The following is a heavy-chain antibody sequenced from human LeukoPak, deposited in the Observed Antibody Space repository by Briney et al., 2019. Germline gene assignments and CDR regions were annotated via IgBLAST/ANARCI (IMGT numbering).Heavy chain of an antibody. D-gene: IGHD6-19*01. CDR1: GFTFSTYA. Sequence: GGSLRLSCAASGFTFSTYAISWVRQAPGTGLEWVSAISNSGDITYYADSVKGRFTVSRDNSKNTVSLQMNSLGAEDTAVYYCARDGTGGSGWYTGNYWGQGTLVTVSS. CDR2: ISNSGDIT. J-gene: IGHJ4*02. CDR3: ARDGTGGSGWYTGNY. V-gene: IGHV3-23*01.